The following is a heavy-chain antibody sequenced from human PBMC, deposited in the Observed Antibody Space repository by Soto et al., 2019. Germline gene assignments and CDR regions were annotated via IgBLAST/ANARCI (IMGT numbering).Heavy chain of an antibody. Sequence: ASVKVSCKASVYTFTSNAMHWVRQAPGQRLEWMGWINAGNGNTKYSQKFQGRVTITRDTSASTAYKELSSLRSEDTAVYYCARVGIQVAGNYYYYGMDVWGQGTTVTVSS. D-gene: IGHD6-19*01. CDR3: ARVGIQVAGNYYYYGMDV. J-gene: IGHJ6*02. CDR2: INAGNGNT. CDR1: VYTFTSNA. V-gene: IGHV1-3*01.